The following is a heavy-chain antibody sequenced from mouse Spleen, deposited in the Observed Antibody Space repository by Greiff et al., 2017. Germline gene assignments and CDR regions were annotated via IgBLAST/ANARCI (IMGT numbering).Heavy chain of an antibody. D-gene: IGHD1-1*01. CDR3: ARSGITRAMDY. Sequence: QVQLKESGAELARPGASVKLSCKASGYTFTSYGISWVKQRTGQGLEWIGEIYPRSGNTYYNEKFKGKATLTADKSSSTAYMELRSLTSEDSAVNFCARSGITRAMDYWGQGTSVTVSS. CDR2: IYPRSGNT. CDR1: GYTFTSYG. V-gene: IGHV1-81*01. J-gene: IGHJ4*01.